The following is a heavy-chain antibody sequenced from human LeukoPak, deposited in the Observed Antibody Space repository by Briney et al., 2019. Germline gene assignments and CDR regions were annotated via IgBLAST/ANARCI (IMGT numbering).Heavy chain of an antibody. V-gene: IGHV3-30*18. CDR1: GFTFSSYG. D-gene: IGHD5-12*01. CDR3: AKDWRYSGYDLGDYFDY. CDR2: ISYDGSNK. Sequence: GGSLRLSCAASGFTFSSYGMHWVRQAPGKGLEWVAVISYDGSNKYYADSVKGRFTISRDNSKNTLYLQMNSLRAEDTAVYYCAKDWRYSGYDLGDYFDYWGQGTLVTVSS. J-gene: IGHJ4*02.